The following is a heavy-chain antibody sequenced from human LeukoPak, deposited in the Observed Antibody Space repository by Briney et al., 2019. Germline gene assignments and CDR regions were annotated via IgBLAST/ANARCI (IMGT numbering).Heavy chain of an antibody. Sequence: ASVRVSCKASGYTFTSYDINWVRQATGQGLEWMGWMNPNSGNTGYAQKFQGRVTMTRNTSISTAYMELSNLRSEDTAVYYCARAKTTVTTLYYYYYYYMDVWGKGTTVTVSS. CDR2: MNPNSGNT. CDR1: GYTFTSYD. V-gene: IGHV1-8*01. J-gene: IGHJ6*03. CDR3: ARAKTTVTTLYYYYYYYMDV. D-gene: IGHD4-17*01.